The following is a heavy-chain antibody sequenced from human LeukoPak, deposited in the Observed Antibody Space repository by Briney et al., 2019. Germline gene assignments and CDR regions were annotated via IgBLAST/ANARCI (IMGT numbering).Heavy chain of an antibody. D-gene: IGHD3-22*01. Sequence: GASVKVSCKASGGTFSSYAISWVRQAPGQGREWMGRIIPIFGTANYAQKFQGRVTITTDESTSTAYMELSSLRSEDTAVYYCARGSTYYYDSSGYYFDYWGQGTLVTVSS. J-gene: IGHJ4*02. CDR3: ARGSTYYYDSSGYYFDY. CDR2: IIPIFGTA. CDR1: GGTFSSYA. V-gene: IGHV1-69*05.